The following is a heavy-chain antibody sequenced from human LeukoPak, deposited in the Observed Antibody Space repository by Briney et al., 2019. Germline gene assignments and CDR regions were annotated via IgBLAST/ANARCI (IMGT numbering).Heavy chain of an antibody. V-gene: IGHV4-61*08. Sequence: SETLSLNCTVSGASISSSDYYWSWIRQPPGKGLEWIGHINYMGDTTYNPSLKSRVSILLETSKTQFSLKLNSVTRADTAVYYCARLVIAKDGGWLDPWGQGTQVTVSS. D-gene: IGHD6-13*01. J-gene: IGHJ5*02. CDR3: ARLVIAKDGGWLDP. CDR1: GASISSSDYY. CDR2: INYMGDT.